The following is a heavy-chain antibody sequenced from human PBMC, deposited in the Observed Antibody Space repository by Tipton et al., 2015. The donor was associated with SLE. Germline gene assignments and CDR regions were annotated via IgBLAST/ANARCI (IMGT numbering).Heavy chain of an antibody. CDR1: GGSISSYY. CDR2: IYYSGST. Sequence: TLSLTCTVSGGSISSYYWSWIRQPSGKGLEWIGYIYYSGSTNYNPSLNSRVTISVDTSKNQFSLKLSSVTAADTAVYYCASRSSSSHFDYWGQGTLVTVSS. CDR3: ASRSSSSHFDY. D-gene: IGHD6-6*01. V-gene: IGHV4-59*01. J-gene: IGHJ4*02.